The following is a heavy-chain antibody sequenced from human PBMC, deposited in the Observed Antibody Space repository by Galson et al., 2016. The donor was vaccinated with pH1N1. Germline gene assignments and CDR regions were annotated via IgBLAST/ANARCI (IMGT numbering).Heavy chain of an antibody. CDR3: ARAGYGDYANYFDY. V-gene: IGHV1-69*13. Sequence: SVKVSCKASGGTFSSYAISWVRQAPGQGLEWMGRIIPIFGTANYAQKFQGRVTITADESTSTDYMELSSLRSEDPAVYYCARAGYGDYANYFDYWGQGTLVTVSS. J-gene: IGHJ4*02. D-gene: IGHD4-17*01. CDR1: GGTFSSYA. CDR2: IIPIFGTA.